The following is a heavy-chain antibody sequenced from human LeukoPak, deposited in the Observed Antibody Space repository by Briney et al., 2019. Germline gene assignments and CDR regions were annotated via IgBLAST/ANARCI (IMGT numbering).Heavy chain of an antibody. CDR1: GFTFSNYA. J-gene: IGHJ4*01. V-gene: IGHV3-23*01. D-gene: IGHD6-19*01. Sequence: GGSLRLSCAASGFTFSNYAFSWVRQAPGKGLEWVSVISGSGGSIYYADSVKGRFTISRDNSKNTLYLQMNSLRAEDTAVYYCAKGIYSSGWSYFDYWGHGTLVTVSS. CDR2: ISGSGGSI. CDR3: AKGIYSSGWSYFDY.